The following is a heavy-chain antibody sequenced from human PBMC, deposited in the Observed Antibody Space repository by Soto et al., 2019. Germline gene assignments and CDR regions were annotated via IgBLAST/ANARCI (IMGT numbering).Heavy chain of an antibody. D-gene: IGHD5-12*01. Sequence: SDALSLTCTVSGYLISIHYWSWIRQPPGKGLEWIGYFYYIGSTNYNPFLKSRVTISIDTSKNQFSLKLTSVTAADTAVYYCAGVLRDGYNPFDFWGHGTLVT. V-gene: IGHV4-59*11. CDR3: AGVLRDGYNPFDF. CDR2: FYYIGST. CDR1: GYLISIHY. J-gene: IGHJ4*01.